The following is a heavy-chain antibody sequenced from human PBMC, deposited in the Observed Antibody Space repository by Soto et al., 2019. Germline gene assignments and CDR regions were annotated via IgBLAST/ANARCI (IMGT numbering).Heavy chain of an antibody. Sequence: EVQLLESGGGLAQPGGSLRLSCVASGFAFSSYAMSWVRQAPGKGLEWVSAIDYTGDNTYYADSVKGRFTISRDNSRLYLHMNRLRAEDTAVYHCAKTSSGWSFDRWGQGTLVTVSS. J-gene: IGHJ4*02. D-gene: IGHD6-19*01. CDR2: IDYTGDNT. CDR1: GFAFSSYA. V-gene: IGHV3-23*01. CDR3: AKTSSGWSFDR.